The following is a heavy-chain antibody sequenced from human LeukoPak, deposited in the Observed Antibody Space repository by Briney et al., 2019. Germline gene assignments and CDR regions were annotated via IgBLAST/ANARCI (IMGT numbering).Heavy chain of an antibody. CDR2: IISDGSDT. V-gene: IGHV3-74*01. J-gene: IGHJ4*02. D-gene: IGHD4-23*01. CDR1: GFTFSNYW. CDR3: ARASTPGGPLDY. Sequence: GGSLRLSCAASGFTFSNYWMHWVRQAPGKGLVWVSRIISDGSDTSHADSVQGRFTISRDNAKNTLYLQMTSLRVEDTAVYFCARASTPGGPLDYWGQGTLVTVSS.